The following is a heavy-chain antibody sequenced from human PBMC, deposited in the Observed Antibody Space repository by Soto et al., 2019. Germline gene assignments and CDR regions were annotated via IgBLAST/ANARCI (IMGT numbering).Heavy chain of an antibody. CDR1: GGSISSSSYY. Sequence: QLQLQESGPGLVKPSETLSLTCTVSGGSISSSSYYWGWIRQPPGKGLEWIGSIYYSGSTYYNPSLKSRVTISVDTSKNQSSLRLSSVTAADTAVYYCARHYYDSSGYEFDYWGQGTLVTVSS. D-gene: IGHD3-22*01. CDR2: IYYSGST. V-gene: IGHV4-39*01. CDR3: ARHYYDSSGYEFDY. J-gene: IGHJ4*02.